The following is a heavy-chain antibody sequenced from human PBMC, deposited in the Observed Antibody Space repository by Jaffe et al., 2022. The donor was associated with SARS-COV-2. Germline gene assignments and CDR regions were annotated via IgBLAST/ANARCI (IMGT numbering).Heavy chain of an antibody. V-gene: IGHV3-21*01. CDR1: GFTFSSYS. Sequence: EVQLVESGGGLVKPGGSLRLSCAASGFTFSSYSMNWVRQAPGKGLEWVSSISSSSSYIYYADSVKGRFTISRDNAKNSLYLQMNSLRAEDTAVYYCARGSGVNFDWSDAFDIWGQGTMVTVSS. CDR3: ARGSGVNFDWSDAFDI. J-gene: IGHJ3*02. D-gene: IGHD3-9*01. CDR2: ISSSSSYI.